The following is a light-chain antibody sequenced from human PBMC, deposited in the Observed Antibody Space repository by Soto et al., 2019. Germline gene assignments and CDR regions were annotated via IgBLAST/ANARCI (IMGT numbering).Light chain of an antibody. CDR3: QQYNNWPMT. V-gene: IGKV3-15*01. CDR1: QSVADN. Sequence: EVVMTQSPATLSVSPGERVTLSCRSSQSVADNLDWFQQKPGQGPRLPIEGASPRATGIPARFSGIGSETDFTLTSSSLRSEDSAVYHCQQYNNWPMTFGQGTRLEIK. J-gene: IGKJ5*01. CDR2: GAS.